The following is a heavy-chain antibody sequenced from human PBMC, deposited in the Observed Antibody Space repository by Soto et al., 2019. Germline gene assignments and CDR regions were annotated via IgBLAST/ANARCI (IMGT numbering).Heavy chain of an antibody. CDR3: ARGSGRYYYYSMYV. CDR2: ISGGGTGT. J-gene: IGHJ6*02. V-gene: IGHV3-23*01. D-gene: IGHD3-3*01. CDR1: GFTFSSFA. Sequence: EVQLLESGGGLVQPGGSLRLSCAASGFTFSSFALSWVRQAPGKGLEWVSGISGGGTGTYYADSVKGRLTISRDNSKNTLFLQMNSLRAEDTAIYYCARGSGRYYYYSMYVWVQGTTVTVSS.